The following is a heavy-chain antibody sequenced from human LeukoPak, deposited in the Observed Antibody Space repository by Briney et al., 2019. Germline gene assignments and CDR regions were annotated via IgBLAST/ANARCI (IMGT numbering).Heavy chain of an antibody. CDR2: IYAGDSRS. CDR3: ARLGEEEVDY. CDR1: GYRFTSYW. J-gene: IGHJ4*02. D-gene: IGHD3-16*01. Sequence: GESLKISCEASGYRFTSYWIVWVRQMTGKCLEWMGLIYAGDSRSRYSPALQGQVTMSVDRSINTAYLQWSSVKASDTAMYYCARLGEEEVDYWGQGTLVTVSS. V-gene: IGHV5-51*01.